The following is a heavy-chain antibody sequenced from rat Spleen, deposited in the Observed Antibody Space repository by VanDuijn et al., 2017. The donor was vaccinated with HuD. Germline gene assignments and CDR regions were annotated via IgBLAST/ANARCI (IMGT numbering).Heavy chain of an antibody. D-gene: IGHD1-7*01. CDR2: ISSDGHYT. J-gene: IGHJ2*01. CDR1: GFTFRNYW. Sequence: EVQLVATEGGLVQPGRSLKLSCVASGFTFRNYWMYWVRQAPGKGLEWVSSISSDGHYTYYPDSVKGRFTISRDNAENTVYLQMNSLRSEDTATYYCAVAGYGYWGQGIMVTVSS. CDR3: AVAGYGY. V-gene: IGHV5-58*01.